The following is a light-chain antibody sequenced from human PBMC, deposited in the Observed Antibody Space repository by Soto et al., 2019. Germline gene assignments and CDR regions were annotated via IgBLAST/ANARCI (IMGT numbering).Light chain of an antibody. J-gene: IGKJ2*03. Sequence: EIVMTQSPATLSLSPGERATLSCRASQSVGNSLAWYQLKPGQVPRLLIFDTYTRATGTPARSSGSGSGAEFTLTISSLQSEDFAIYSCLQYNFWRPYSFGQGTKVDIK. V-gene: IGKV3-15*01. CDR2: DTY. CDR1: QSVGNS. CDR3: LQYNFWRPYS.